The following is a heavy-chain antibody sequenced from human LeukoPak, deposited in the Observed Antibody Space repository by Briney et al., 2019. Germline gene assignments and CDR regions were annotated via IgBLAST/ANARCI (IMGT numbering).Heavy chain of an antibody. CDR3: AQGYLSGWYPY. CDR2: ISVDGESA. Sequence: GGSLRLSCAVSGFSVSSFGMSWVRQAPGKGLEWISAISVDGESAYYADSVKGRFIISGDNSKNTLYLQLSSLRAEDTAVYYCAQGYLSGWYPYWGLGSLVSVSS. D-gene: IGHD6-19*01. V-gene: IGHV3-23*01. CDR1: GFSVSSFG. J-gene: IGHJ4*02.